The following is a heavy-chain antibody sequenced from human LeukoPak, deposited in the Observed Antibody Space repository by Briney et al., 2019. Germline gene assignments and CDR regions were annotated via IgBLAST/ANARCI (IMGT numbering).Heavy chain of an antibody. J-gene: IGHJ3*02. CDR1: GFTFSNYN. CDR3: ARDPRPYSGSGLHFDI. CDR2: IGSSGSPI. Sequence: GGSLRLSCAASGFTFSNYNINWVRQAPGKGLECVSLIGSSGSPIYYADSVKGRFTVSRDNAKNSLYLHLNSLRDEDTAVYYCARDPRPYSGSGLHFDIWGQGTLVTVSS. D-gene: IGHD1-26*01. V-gene: IGHV3-48*02.